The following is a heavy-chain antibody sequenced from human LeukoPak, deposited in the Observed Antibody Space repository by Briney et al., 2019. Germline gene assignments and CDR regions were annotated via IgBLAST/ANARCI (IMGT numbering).Heavy chain of an antibody. J-gene: IGHJ4*02. Sequence: GGSLRLSCAASGFTVSNNYMSWVRQAPGKGLEWVSVIYSGGSTYYADSVKGRFTISRDNSKNTLYLQMNSLRAEDTAVYYCAKGYGYSSGWYLGLDYWGQGTLVTVSS. V-gene: IGHV3-53*01. D-gene: IGHD6-19*01. CDR2: IYSGGST. CDR1: GFTVSNNY. CDR3: AKGYGYSSGWYLGLDY.